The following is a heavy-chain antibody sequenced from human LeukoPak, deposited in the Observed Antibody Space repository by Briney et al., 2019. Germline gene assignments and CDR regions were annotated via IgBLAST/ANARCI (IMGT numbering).Heavy chain of an antibody. CDR3: AKDPRRITMVRGVIIPGYYFDY. J-gene: IGHJ4*02. CDR2: ISGSGGST. CDR1: GFTFSSYA. D-gene: IGHD3-10*01. V-gene: IGHV3-23*01. Sequence: GGSLRLSCAASGFTFSSYAMSWVRQAPGKGLEWVSAISGSGGSTYYADSVKGRFTISRDNSKNTLYLQMNSLRAEDTAVYYCAKDPRRITMVRGVIIPGYYFDYWGQGTLVTVSS.